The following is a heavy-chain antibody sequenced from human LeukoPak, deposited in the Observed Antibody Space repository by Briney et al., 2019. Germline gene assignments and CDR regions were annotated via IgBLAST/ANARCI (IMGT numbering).Heavy chain of an antibody. CDR3: AKGRPLYCTNGVCYQDY. J-gene: IGHJ4*02. CDR2: ISYDGSNK. D-gene: IGHD2-8*01. CDR1: GFTFSSYG. V-gene: IGHV3-30*18. Sequence: PGGSLRLSCAASGFTFSSYGMHWVRQAPGKGLEWVAVISYDGSNKYYADSVKGRFTISRDNSKNTLYLQMNSLRAEDTAVYYCAKGRPLYCTNGVCYQDYWGQGTLVTVSS.